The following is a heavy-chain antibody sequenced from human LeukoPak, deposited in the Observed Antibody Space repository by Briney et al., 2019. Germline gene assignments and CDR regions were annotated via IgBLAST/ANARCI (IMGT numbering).Heavy chain of an antibody. CDR2: INPNSGIT. CDR3: VRAVSGTLGGAFDI. V-gene: IGHV1-2*02. J-gene: IGHJ3*02. CDR1: GYTFIDYF. Sequence: ASVKVSCKASGYTFIDYFIHWMRQTPGQGLEWLGWINPNSGITRYAQEFQGRVTLTRDTAAYMELSSLKYDDTAVYYCVRAVSGTLGGAFDIWGQGTAVTVSS. D-gene: IGHD1-14*01.